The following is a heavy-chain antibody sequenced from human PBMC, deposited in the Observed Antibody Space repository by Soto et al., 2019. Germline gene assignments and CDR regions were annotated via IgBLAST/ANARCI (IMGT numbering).Heavy chain of an antibody. CDR2: ISSSSSTI. V-gene: IGHV3-48*02. J-gene: IGHJ3*02. Sequence: GGSLRLSCAASGFTFSSYSMNWVRQAPGKGLEWVSYISSSSSTIYYADSVKGRFTISRDNAKNSLYLQMNSLRDEDTAVYYCVRVKDDGNSLLAFDIRSQRTTVPVSS. CDR3: VRVKDDGNSLLAFDI. D-gene: IGHD4-4*01. CDR1: GFTFSSYS.